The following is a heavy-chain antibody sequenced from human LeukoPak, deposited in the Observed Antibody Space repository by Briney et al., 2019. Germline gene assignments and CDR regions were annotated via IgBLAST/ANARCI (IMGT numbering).Heavy chain of an antibody. J-gene: IGHJ5*02. V-gene: IGHV3-48*01. D-gene: IGHD6-6*01. CDR1: GFTFSSYS. CDR3: AKDPYSSSSFNWFDP. Sequence: GGSLRLSCAASGFTFSSYSMNWVRQAPGKGLEWVSYISGSSSTIYYADSVKGRFTISRDNSKNTLYLQMNSLRAEDTAVYYCAKDPYSSSSFNWFDPWGQGTLVTVSS. CDR2: ISGSSSTI.